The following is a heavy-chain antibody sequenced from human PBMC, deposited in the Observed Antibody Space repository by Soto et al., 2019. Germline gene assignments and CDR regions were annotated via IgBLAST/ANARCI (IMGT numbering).Heavy chain of an antibody. Sequence: GGSLRFSCAASGFTFSSYAMHWVRQAPGKGLEWVAVISYDGSNKYYADSVKGRFTISRDNSKNTLYLQMNSLRAEDTAVYYCARRASHLWDHDAFDIWGQGTMVTVSS. D-gene: IGHD1-26*01. CDR2: ISYDGSNK. CDR3: ARRASHLWDHDAFDI. CDR1: GFTFSSYA. J-gene: IGHJ3*02. V-gene: IGHV3-30-3*01.